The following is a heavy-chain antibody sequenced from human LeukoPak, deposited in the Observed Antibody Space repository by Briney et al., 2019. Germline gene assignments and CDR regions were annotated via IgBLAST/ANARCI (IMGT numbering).Heavy chain of an antibody. CDR1: GFTFSSYA. CDR3: AKRADYDYVWGSYRYTNKYYFDY. Sequence: GGSLRLSCAASGFTFSSYAMSWVRQAPGKGLEWVSAISGSGGSTYYADSVKGRFTISRDNSKNTLYLQMNSLRAEDTAVYYCAKRADYDYVWGSYRYTNKYYFDYWGQGTLVTVSS. CDR2: ISGSGGST. J-gene: IGHJ4*02. V-gene: IGHV3-23*01. D-gene: IGHD3-16*02.